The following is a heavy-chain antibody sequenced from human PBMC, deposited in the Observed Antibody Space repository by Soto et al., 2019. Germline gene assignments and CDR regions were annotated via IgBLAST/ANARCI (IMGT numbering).Heavy chain of an antibody. CDR3: AKGGFTVTDYYYGMDV. Sequence: LRLSCAASGFTFSSYGMHWVRQAPGKGLEWVAVISYDGSNKYYADSVKGRFTISRDNSKNTLYLQMNSLRAEDTAVYYCAKGGFTVTDYYYGMDVWGQGTTVTVSS. V-gene: IGHV3-30*18. CDR1: GFTFSSYG. J-gene: IGHJ6*02. CDR2: ISYDGSNK. D-gene: IGHD4-4*01.